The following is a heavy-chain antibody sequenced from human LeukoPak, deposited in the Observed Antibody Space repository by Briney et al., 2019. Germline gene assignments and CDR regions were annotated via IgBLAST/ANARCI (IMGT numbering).Heavy chain of an antibody. Sequence: SETLSLTCTASGGSISSYYWSWIRQPPGKGLEWIGYIYTSGSTNYNPSLKSRVTISVDTSKNQFSLKLSSVTAADTAVYYCARHSSSGYYFGYWGQGTLVTVSS. CDR2: IYTSGST. V-gene: IGHV4-4*09. J-gene: IGHJ4*02. CDR1: GGSISSYY. CDR3: ARHSSSGYYFGY. D-gene: IGHD3-22*01.